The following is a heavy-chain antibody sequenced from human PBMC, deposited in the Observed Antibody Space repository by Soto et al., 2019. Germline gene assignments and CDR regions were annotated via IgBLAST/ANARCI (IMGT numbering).Heavy chain of an antibody. CDR1: GYSVSSSDYY. J-gene: IGHJ6*02. V-gene: IGHV4-39*01. CDR3: APLTVSLSGPYGIHV. CDR2: MFYSGLT. D-gene: IGHD2-15*01. Sequence: LSLTCSVSGYSVSSSDYYWAWIRQPPGKGLEWIGSMFYSGLTYYNPSLKSRVTLFVDTSKNHFSVRLNSVTAADTAVYYCAPLTVSLSGPYGIHVWGQGTTVTVSS.